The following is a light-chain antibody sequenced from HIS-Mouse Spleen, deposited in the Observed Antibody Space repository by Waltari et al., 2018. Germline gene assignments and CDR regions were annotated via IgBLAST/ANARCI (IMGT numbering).Light chain of an antibody. CDR3: NSRDSSGNVV. Sequence: SSELTQDPALSVALGQTVRITCQGDSLRSYYASWYQQKPGQAPVLVIYGKNNRPSGIPDRFSGSSSGNTASLTITGAQAEDEADYYCNSRDSSGNVVFGGGTKLTVL. J-gene: IGLJ2*01. CDR1: SLRSYY. V-gene: IGLV3-19*01. CDR2: GKN.